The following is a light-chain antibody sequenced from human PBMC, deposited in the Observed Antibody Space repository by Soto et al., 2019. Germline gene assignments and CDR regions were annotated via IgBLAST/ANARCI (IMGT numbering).Light chain of an antibody. CDR3: QHYGGRWT. J-gene: IGKJ1*01. Sequence: DMQMTQSPSTLSASVGDRVTITCRASQSISNRLAWYQQKPGKAPKVLIYDASSLESGVPSRFSGSGSGTEFILTISSLQPDDFASYCCQHYGGRWTFGQGTKVDIK. CDR1: QSISNR. CDR2: DAS. V-gene: IGKV1-5*01.